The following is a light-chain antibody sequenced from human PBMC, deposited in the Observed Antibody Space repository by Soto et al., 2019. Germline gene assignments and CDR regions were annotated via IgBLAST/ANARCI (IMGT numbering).Light chain of an antibody. Sequence: QAVVTQEPSLTVSPRGTVTLTCGSSTGAVTSGHFPYWFQQKPGQAPRTLIYDTSNKHSWTPARFSGSLLGGKAAMTLSGAQPEDDAEYYCLLSYRVNRPWVFGGGTKLTVL. J-gene: IGLJ3*02. CDR3: LLSYRVNRPWV. V-gene: IGLV7-46*01. CDR2: DTS. CDR1: TGAVTSGHF.